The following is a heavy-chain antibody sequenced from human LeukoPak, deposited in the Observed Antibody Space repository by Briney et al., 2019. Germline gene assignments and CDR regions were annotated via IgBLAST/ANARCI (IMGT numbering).Heavy chain of an antibody. CDR3: AKDRCSNGIGCYYYYMDV. CDR2: ISNTGSAI. D-gene: IGHD2-8*01. J-gene: IGHJ6*03. Sequence: PGGSLRLSCAASGFIFSDYYMSWIRQPPGKGLEWISYISNTGSAIYYADSVKGRFTISRDNAKNLLYLQMNSLRAEDTTIYYCAKDRCSNGIGCYYYYMDVWGKGTTVTISS. V-gene: IGHV3-11*04. CDR1: GFIFSDYY.